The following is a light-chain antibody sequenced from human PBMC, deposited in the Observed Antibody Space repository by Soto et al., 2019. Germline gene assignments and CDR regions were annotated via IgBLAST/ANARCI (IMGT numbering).Light chain of an antibody. CDR3: QQYGSSPPYT. J-gene: IGKJ2*01. CDR2: GSS. Sequence: EVVLTQSPGTLSFSPGERATLSCRASQSVSNKSLAWYQQKPGQAPRLLIFGSSDRATGIPDRFSGSGSGTDFNPPISRLEPDDFSVYYCQQYGSSPPYTFGQGTKLEIK. V-gene: IGKV3-20*01. CDR1: QSVSNKS.